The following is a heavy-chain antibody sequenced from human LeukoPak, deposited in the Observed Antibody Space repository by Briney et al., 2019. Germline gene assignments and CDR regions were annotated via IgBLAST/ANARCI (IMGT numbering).Heavy chain of an antibody. CDR3: AREGWFGELLPFDP. V-gene: IGHV3-66*01. J-gene: IGHJ5*02. CDR1: EFSVGSNY. Sequence: GGSLRLSCAASEFSVGSNYMTWVRQAPGKGLEWVSLIYSGGSTYYADSVKGRFTISRDNSKNTLYLQMNSLRAEDTAVYYCAREGWFGELLPFDPWGQGTLVTVSS. CDR2: IYSGGST. D-gene: IGHD3-10*01.